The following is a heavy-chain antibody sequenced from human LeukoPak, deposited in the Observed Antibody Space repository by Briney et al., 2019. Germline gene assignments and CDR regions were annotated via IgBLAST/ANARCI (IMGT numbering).Heavy chain of an antibody. CDR3: ARDHRLGATRGWGYAFDI. CDR1: GFTFSTFG. D-gene: IGHD1-26*01. CDR2: ISYDGSNK. V-gene: IGHV3-30*19. J-gene: IGHJ3*02. Sequence: GGSLRLSCAASGFTFSTFGMHWVRQAPGKGLEWVAVISYDGSNKYYADSVKGRFTISRDNSKNTLYLQVNSLRAEDTAVYYCARDHRLGATRGWGYAFDIWGQGTMVTVSS.